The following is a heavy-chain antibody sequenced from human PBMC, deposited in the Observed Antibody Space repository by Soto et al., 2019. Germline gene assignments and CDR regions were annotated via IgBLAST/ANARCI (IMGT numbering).Heavy chain of an antibody. Sequence: HPGGSLRLSCEASGFTFSKFDMHWVRQPTGKGLEWVSTIGISGDTYYAVSVKGRFTISRDNAKNSLSLQMNSLRAEDTALYFCARGQEVGAHFFDSWGQGTQVTVSS. D-gene: IGHD2-15*01. J-gene: IGHJ4*02. CDR2: IGISGDT. CDR1: GFTFSKFD. CDR3: ARGQEVGAHFFDS. V-gene: IGHV3-13*04.